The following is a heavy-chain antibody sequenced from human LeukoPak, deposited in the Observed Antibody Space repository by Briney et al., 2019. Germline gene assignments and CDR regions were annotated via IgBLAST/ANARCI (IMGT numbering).Heavy chain of an antibody. D-gene: IGHD1-14*01. Sequence: HSETLSLTCTVSGGSITSCYWIWILQPPGTGLEWFGYIYYSGSTNYNPSLKSRVTISVDTSKNQFSLKLSSVTAADTAVYYCARGTEYYYYMDVWGKGTTVTVSS. J-gene: IGHJ6*03. CDR3: ARGTEYYYYMDV. CDR2: IYYSGST. CDR1: GGSITSCY. V-gene: IGHV4-59*01.